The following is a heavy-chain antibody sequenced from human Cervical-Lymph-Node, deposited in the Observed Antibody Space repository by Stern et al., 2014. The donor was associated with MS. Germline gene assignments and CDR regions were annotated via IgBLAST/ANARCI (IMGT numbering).Heavy chain of an antibody. J-gene: IGHJ4*02. V-gene: IGHV4-39*01. CDR3: ARHKGSGLRNFDY. CDR1: GGSISSSSYY. Sequence: LQLQESGTGLVQPSETLSLTCKVSGGSISSSSYYWGWIRPPPGKGLEWIGRIYYSGRTYYNPHLKSRVTISADTYTNPYSLKLSSVPAADTAVYYCARHKGSGLRNFDYWGQGTLVTVSS. D-gene: IGHD6-19*01. CDR2: IYYSGRT.